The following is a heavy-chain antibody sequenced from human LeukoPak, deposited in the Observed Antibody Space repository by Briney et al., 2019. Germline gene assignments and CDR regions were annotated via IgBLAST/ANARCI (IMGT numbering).Heavy chain of an antibody. D-gene: IGHD2-2*01. CDR1: GGSISRHY. J-gene: IGHJ2*01. V-gene: IGHV4-59*11. CDR2: VFYSGSS. CDR3: ARMPFYPDWYFDL. Sequence: SETLSLTCTVSGGSISRHYWSWIRQSPGKGLESIGYVFYSGSSNYNPSLKSRVAISIDTSKNQFSLNLRSMTAADTAVYFCARMPFYPDWYFDLRGRGTLVTVSS.